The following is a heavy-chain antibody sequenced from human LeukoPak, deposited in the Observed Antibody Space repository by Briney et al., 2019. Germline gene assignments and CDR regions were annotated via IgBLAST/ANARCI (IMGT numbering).Heavy chain of an antibody. J-gene: IGHJ5*02. Sequence: PSGTLSLTCGVSGGSISGTNWWSWVRQPPGQGLEWTGEISLRGITNYNPSLRSRLTMSLDDSKDQVSLHLTSVTAADTAVYYCARGPSFGSGSRFDLWGQGTLVTVSS. CDR3: ARGPSFGSGSRFDL. CDR2: ISLRGIT. CDR1: GGSISGTNW. D-gene: IGHD6-25*01. V-gene: IGHV4-4*02.